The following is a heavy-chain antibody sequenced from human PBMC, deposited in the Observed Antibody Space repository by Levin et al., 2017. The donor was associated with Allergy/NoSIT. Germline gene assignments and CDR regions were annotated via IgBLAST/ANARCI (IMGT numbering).Heavy chain of an antibody. J-gene: IGHJ3*02. D-gene: IGHD1-26*01. CDR1: GFTFTSYT. CDR3: AKGVSSRSPYRAFDM. CDR2: LRFSGDTT. V-gene: IGHV3-23*01. Sequence: QPGGSLRLSCAASGFTFTSYTMTWVRQAPGRGLEWVSTLRFSGDTTHYADSVKGRFTISRDGSRDTLFLQMNSLRPEDTAVYYCAKGVSSRSPYRAFDMWGQGTMVTVSS.